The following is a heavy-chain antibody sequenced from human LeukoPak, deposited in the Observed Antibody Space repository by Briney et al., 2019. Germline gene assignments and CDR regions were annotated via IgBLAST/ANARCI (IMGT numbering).Heavy chain of an antibody. V-gene: IGHV3-7*01. CDR3: ARNPGIAASRGYFYYMDV. D-gene: IGHD6-6*01. Sequence: GGSLRLSCAASGFTFSSYEMNWVRQAPGKGLEWVANINEDGSQRYFVDSVKGRFTFSRDNGRNSLFLQMNNLRAEDTAVYYCARNPGIAASRGYFYYMDVWGKGTTVTVSS. CDR2: INEDGSQR. CDR1: GFTFSSYE. J-gene: IGHJ6*03.